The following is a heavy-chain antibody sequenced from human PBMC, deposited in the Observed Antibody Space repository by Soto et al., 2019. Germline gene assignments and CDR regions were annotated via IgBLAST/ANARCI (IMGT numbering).Heavy chain of an antibody. J-gene: IGHJ6*02. D-gene: IGHD2-21*02. V-gene: IGHV4-59*01. CDR1: GGSISSYY. CDR3: ARDLWGYCGADCYPLDV. CDR2: MYNTGST. Sequence: QVRLQESGPGLVKPSETLSPTCTVSGGSISSYYWSWIRQPPGKGLEWIGYMYNTGSTIYNPSLTGRVTISVDTSKNQFSLKLNSVTAADTAVYYCARDLWGYCGADCYPLDVWGQGTTVTVSS.